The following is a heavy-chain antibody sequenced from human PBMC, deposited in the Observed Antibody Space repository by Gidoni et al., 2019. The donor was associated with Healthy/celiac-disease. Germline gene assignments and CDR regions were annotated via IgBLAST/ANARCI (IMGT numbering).Heavy chain of an antibody. V-gene: IGHV1-18*01. Sequence: QVQLVQSGAEVKKPGASVKVSCKASGYTFTSYGISWVRQAPGQGLEWMGWISAYNGNTNYAQKLQGRVTMTTDTSTSTAYMELRSLRSDDTAVYYCARTYYDFWSGYYYGMDVWGQGTTVTVSS. CDR1: GYTFTSYG. J-gene: IGHJ6*02. CDR2: ISAYNGNT. CDR3: ARTYYDFWSGYYYGMDV. D-gene: IGHD3-3*01.